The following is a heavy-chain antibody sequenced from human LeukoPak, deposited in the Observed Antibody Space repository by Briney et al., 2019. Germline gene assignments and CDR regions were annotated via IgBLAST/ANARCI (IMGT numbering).Heavy chain of an antibody. D-gene: IGHD3-16*02. CDR2: ISIISSYI. J-gene: IGHJ4*02. Sequence: GGSLRLSCAASGFTFSSYSLNWVRQAPGKGLEWVSSISIISSYIYYADSVKGRFTISRDNAKNSLYLQMNSLRAEDTAVYYCAREGMIKFRRVIAAFDYWGQGTLVTVSS. V-gene: IGHV3-21*01. CDR1: GFTFSSYS. CDR3: AREGMIKFRRVIAAFDY.